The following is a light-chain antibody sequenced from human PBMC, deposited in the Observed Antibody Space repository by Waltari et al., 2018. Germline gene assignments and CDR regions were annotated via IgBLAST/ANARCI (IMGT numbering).Light chain of an antibody. J-gene: IGKJ3*01. CDR1: QDISNY. Sequence: DIQMTQSPSPLSAFVGDRVIMTCQASQDISNYLNWYQQKPGKAPKLLIRDASNLETGVPTRFSGSQSRTDFTLTISSLQPEDVGTYYCQRYDNLPIFAFGPGTKVEIK. V-gene: IGKV1-33*01. CDR3: QRYDNLPIFA. CDR2: DAS.